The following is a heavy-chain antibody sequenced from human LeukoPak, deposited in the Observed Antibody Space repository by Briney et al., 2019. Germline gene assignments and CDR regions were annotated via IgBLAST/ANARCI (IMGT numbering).Heavy chain of an antibody. Sequence: PGRSLRLSCAASGFTFSSYAMHWVRQAPGKGLEWVAVISYDGSNKYYADSVKGRFTISRDNSKNTLYLQMNSLRAEDTAVYHCARVRGGGNYPFDYWGQGTLVTVSS. V-gene: IGHV3-30-3*01. CDR2: ISYDGSNK. CDR3: ARVRGGGNYPFDY. CDR1: GFTFSSYA. D-gene: IGHD4-23*01. J-gene: IGHJ4*02.